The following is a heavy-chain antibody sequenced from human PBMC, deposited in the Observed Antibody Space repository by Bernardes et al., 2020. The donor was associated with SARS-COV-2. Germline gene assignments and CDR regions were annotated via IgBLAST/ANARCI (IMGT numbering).Heavy chain of an antibody. CDR2: IHHDGNT. Sequence: SETLSLTCAVSGDSLTAHSWWSWVRQSPEKGLEWIGEIHHDGNTNYSPSLKSRVTFLLDKSKNQFSLRLSSVTAADTAFYYCVRNGYYSLDYWGQGTLVTVS. J-gene: IGHJ4*02. D-gene: IGHD3-22*01. CDR1: GDSLTAHSW. CDR3: VRNGYYSLDY. V-gene: IGHV4-4*02.